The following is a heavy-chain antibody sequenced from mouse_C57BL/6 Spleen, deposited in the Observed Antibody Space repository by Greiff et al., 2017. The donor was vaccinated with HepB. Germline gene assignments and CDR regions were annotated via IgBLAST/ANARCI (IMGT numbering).Heavy chain of an antibody. D-gene: IGHD2-2*01. V-gene: IGHV1-55*01. CDR3: ARSVGYFSY. Sequence: QVQLQQPGAELVKPGASVKLSCKASGYTFTSYCITWVKQRTGQGLEWIGDIYPGSGSTNYNEKFKSKATLTVDTSSSTAYMQLSSLTSEDSAVYYGARSVGYFSYWGQGTLVTVSA. CDR1: GYTFTSYC. J-gene: IGHJ3*01. CDR2: IYPGSGST.